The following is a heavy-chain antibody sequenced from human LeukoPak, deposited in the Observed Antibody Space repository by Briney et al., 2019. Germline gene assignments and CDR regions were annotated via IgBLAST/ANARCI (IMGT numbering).Heavy chain of an antibody. J-gene: IGHJ5*02. CDR3: ARNYYDSSGYATNWFDP. CDR1: GYTFTNYY. D-gene: IGHD3-22*01. V-gene: IGHV1-46*01. CDR2: INPSGGST. Sequence: ASVKVSCNASGYTFTNYYMHWVRQAPGQGLEWLGIINPSGGSTSYAQKFHGRVTMNSDMSTSTAYMELSSLRSEDTAVYYCARNYYDSSGYATNWFDPWGQGTLVTVSS.